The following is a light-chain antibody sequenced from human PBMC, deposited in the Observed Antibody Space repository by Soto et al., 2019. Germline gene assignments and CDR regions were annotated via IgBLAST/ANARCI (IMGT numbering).Light chain of an antibody. CDR2: DAS. Sequence: EIVLTQSPATLSLSPGERATLSCRASQSVSNYLAWFQQKPGQAPRLLIYDASNRATGIPARFSGSGSGTDFTLTISRLEPEDFAVYYCQQRSNWPPLTFGGGTKVPIK. V-gene: IGKV3-11*01. CDR1: QSVSNY. J-gene: IGKJ4*01. CDR3: QQRSNWPPLT.